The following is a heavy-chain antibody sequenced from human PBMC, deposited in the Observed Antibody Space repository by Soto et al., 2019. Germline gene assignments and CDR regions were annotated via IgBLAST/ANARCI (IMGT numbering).Heavy chain of an antibody. J-gene: IGHJ4*02. V-gene: IGHV3-49*03. CDR3: TRDHRHLDY. CDR1: GFTFGDYA. Sequence: EVQLVESGGGLVQPGRSLRLSCTASGFTFGDYAMNWFRQAPGKGLEWVGFIRSKAYGGTTENAASVKGRFTISRDDSKSIAYLQMNSLKTEDTAVYYCTRDHRHLDYWGQGTLVTVS. CDR2: IRSKAYGGTT.